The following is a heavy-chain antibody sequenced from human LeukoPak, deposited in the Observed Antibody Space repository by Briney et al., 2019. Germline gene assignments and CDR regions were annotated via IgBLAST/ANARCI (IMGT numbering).Heavy chain of an antibody. CDR2: IYYSGST. CDR3: ARVIPYDYSTYYYYYGMDV. J-gene: IGHJ6*02. CDR1: GGSISSSSYY. V-gene: IGHV4-39*07. Sequence: SETLSLTCTVSGGSISSSSYYWGWIRQPPGKGLEWIGSIYYSGSTYYNPSLKSRVTVSVDTSKNQFSLKLSSVTAADTAVYYCARVIPYDYSTYYYYYGMDVWGQGTTVTVSS. D-gene: IGHD3-16*01.